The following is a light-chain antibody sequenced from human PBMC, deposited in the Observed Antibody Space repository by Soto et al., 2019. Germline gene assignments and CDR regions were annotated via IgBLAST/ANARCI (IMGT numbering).Light chain of an antibody. Sequence: DIQMTQSPSSLSASVGDRVIITRRASQTISTYFNWYQQKPGKAPKVLIYAASTLQSGVPSRFSGSGSGTHFTLTISSLQPEDFATYFCQQTYITPHTFGGGTKVEIK. J-gene: IGKJ4*01. CDR3: QQTYITPHT. CDR1: QTISTY. V-gene: IGKV1-39*01. CDR2: AAS.